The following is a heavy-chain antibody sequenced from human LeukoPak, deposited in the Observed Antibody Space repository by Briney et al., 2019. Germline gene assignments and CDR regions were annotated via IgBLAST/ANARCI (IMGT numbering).Heavy chain of an antibody. J-gene: IGHJ3*02. CDR3: ARDRIAAAGNDAFDI. Sequence: GGSLRLSRAASGFTFSSYAMHWVRQAPGKGLEWVAVISYDGSNKYYADSVKGRFTISRDNSKNTLHLQMNSLRAEDTAVYYCARDRIAAAGNDAFDIWGQGTMVTVSS. V-gene: IGHV3-30*01. D-gene: IGHD6-13*01. CDR1: GFTFSSYA. CDR2: ISYDGSNK.